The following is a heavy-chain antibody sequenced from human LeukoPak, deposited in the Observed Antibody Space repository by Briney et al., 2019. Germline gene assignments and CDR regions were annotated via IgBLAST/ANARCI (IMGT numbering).Heavy chain of an antibody. CDR2: IDWDDDK. D-gene: IGHD6-19*01. CDR1: GFSLSTSGMC. V-gene: IGHV2-70*11. Sequence: ESGPTLVKPTQTPTLTCTFSGFSLSTSGMCVSWIRQPPGKALEWLACIDWDDDKYYSTSLKTRLTISKDTSKNQVVLTMTNMDPVDTATYYCARSGSGWYPDNYFDYWGQGTLVTVSS. J-gene: IGHJ4*02. CDR3: ARSGSGWYPDNYFDY.